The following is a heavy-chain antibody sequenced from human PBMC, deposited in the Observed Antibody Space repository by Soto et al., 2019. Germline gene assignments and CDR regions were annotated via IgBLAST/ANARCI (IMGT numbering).Heavy chain of an antibody. J-gene: IGHJ4*02. CDR3: ARQIYDSDTGPNFQYYFDS. Sequence: GESLKISCKGSGYSFAGYWITWVRQKPGKGLEWMGRIDPSDSQTYYSPSFRGHVTISVTKSITTVFLQWSSLRASDTAMYYCARQIYDSDTGPNFQYYFDSWGQGXPVTDSS. V-gene: IGHV5-10-1*01. D-gene: IGHD3-22*01. CDR1: GYSFAGYW. CDR2: IDPSDSQT.